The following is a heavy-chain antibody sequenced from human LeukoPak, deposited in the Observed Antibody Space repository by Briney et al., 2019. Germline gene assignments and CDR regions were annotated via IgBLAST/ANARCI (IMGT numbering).Heavy chain of an antibody. V-gene: IGHV4-4*07. CDR1: GGSISSYY. CDR2: IYTSGST. CDR3: AREVYDYGGNLFDY. J-gene: IGHJ4*02. D-gene: IGHD4-23*01. Sequence: SETLSLTCTVSGGSISSYYWSWIRQPAGKGLEWIGRIYTSGSTNYNPSLKSRVTMSVDTSKDQFSLKLSSVTAADTAVYYCAREVYDYGGNLFDYWGQGTLVTVSS.